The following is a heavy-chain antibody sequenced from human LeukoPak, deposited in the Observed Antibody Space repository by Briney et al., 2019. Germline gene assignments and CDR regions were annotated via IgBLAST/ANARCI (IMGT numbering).Heavy chain of an antibody. CDR1: GGTFSSYA. J-gene: IGHJ6*04. CDR2: IIPVFGTA. CDR3: AREQGYCTSTSCYTGMDV. D-gene: IGHD2-2*02. V-gene: IGHV1-69*13. Sequence: SVKVSCKASGGTFSSYAISWVRQAPGQGLEWMGGIIPVFGTANYAQKFQGRVTITADGSTSTAYMELSRLRSEDTTVYYCAREQGYCTSTSCYTGMDVWGKGTTVTVSS.